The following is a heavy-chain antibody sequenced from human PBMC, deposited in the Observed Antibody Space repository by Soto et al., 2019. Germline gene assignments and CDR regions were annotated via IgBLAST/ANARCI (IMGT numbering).Heavy chain of an antibody. CDR2: INPNSGGT. CDR1: GYTFTCYY. CDR3: ARARVRGVMTGCMDV. J-gene: IGHJ6*02. D-gene: IGHD3-10*01. Sequence: ASVKVSCKASGYTFTCYYMHWVRQAPGQGLEWMGWINPNSGGTNYAQKFQGRVTMTRDTSISTAYMELSRLRSDDTAVYYCARARVRGVMTGCMDVWGQGTTVTVSS. V-gene: IGHV1-2*02.